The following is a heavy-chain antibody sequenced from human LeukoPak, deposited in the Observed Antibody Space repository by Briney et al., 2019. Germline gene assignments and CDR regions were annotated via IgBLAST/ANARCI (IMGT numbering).Heavy chain of an antibody. J-gene: IGHJ4*02. D-gene: IGHD5-24*01. CDR3: AKERRDGYNNGLDY. Sequence: GGSLRLSCAASGFTFSSYVTSWVRQAPGKGLEWVSGISGSDGSTDYADSVKGRFTIARDNSKNTLYLQMNSLRAEDTALYYCAKERRDGYNNGLDYWGQGTLVTVSS. CDR2: ISGSDGST. V-gene: IGHV3-23*01. CDR1: GFTFSSYV.